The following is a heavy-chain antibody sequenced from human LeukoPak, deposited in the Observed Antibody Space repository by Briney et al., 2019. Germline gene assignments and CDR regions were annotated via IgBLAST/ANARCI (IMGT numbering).Heavy chain of an antibody. CDR2: IKEDGSEK. Sequence: GGSLRLSCAASGFTFGNFWLSWVRQVPGKGLEWVANIKEDGSEKFYVDSVKGRFTISRDNAKNSLFLQMNSLRAEDTAVYYCARVRYNSGYIFDYWGQGALVTVSS. CDR3: ARVRYNSGYIFDY. V-gene: IGHV3-7*01. D-gene: IGHD5-18*01. CDR1: GFTFGNFW. J-gene: IGHJ4*02.